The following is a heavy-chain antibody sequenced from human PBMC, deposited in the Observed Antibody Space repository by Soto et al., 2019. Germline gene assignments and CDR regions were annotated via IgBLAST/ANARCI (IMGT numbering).Heavy chain of an antibody. J-gene: IGHJ3*01. D-gene: IGHD2-2*03. CDR1: GASINSGGYY. CDR3: ARDVSGYDAFDF. Sequence: SETLCLTCTVSGASINSGGYYWNWIRQHPGKGLEWIGYIYYSGSTYYNPSLKSRVTISRDTSKNQFSLKLGSVTAADTAVYYCARDVSGYDAFDFWGQGTVDTVSS. V-gene: IGHV4-31*03. CDR2: IYYSGST.